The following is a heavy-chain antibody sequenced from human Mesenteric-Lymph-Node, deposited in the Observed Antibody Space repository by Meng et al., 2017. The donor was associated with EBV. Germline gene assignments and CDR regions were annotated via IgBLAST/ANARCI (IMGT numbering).Heavy chain of an antibody. CDR2: ISYDGSDK. J-gene: IGHJ4*02. CDR3: AREDRLYGSGYYYFDY. CDR1: GFTFTNYA. Sequence: GRVVGSGGGCAQPGRSLRLSCAASGFTFTNYALHWVRQAPGKGLEWVAVISYDGSDKHYADSVKGRFTVSRDNSRYTLYLQMDSLTTDDTAVYYCAREDRLYGSGYYYFDYWGPGTLVTVSS. D-gene: IGHD3-10*01. V-gene: IGHV3-30-3*01.